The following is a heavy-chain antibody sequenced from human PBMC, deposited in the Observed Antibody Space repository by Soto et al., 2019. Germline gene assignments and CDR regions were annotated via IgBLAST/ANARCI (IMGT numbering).Heavy chain of an antibody. CDR2: IIPMFGAA. J-gene: IGHJ4*02. CDR1: GGTFRDYA. D-gene: IGHD2-21*02. Sequence: QVQLVQSGAEVKNAGSSVKVSCKASGGTFRDYAITWVRQAPGQGLECMGGIIPMFGAANYAQKFQGRIKITADESTSTAFLELSSLKSEETAVYYCAREIAQSTLPTRGYFDDWGQGTLVTVSS. CDR3: AREIAQSTLPTRGYFDD. V-gene: IGHV1-69*01.